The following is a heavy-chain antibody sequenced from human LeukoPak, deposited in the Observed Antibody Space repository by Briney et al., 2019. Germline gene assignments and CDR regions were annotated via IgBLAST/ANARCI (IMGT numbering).Heavy chain of an antibody. V-gene: IGHV3-30*18. J-gene: IGHJ4*02. CDR3: AKPSYYGSGSYYLDY. D-gene: IGHD3-10*01. Sequence: PGGSLRLSCAASGFTFSSYGMHWVRQAPGKGLEWVAVISYDGSNKYYADSVKGRLTISRDNSKNTLYLQMNSLRAEDTAVYYCAKPSYYGSGSYYLDYWGQGTLVTVSS. CDR1: GFTFSSYG. CDR2: ISYDGSNK.